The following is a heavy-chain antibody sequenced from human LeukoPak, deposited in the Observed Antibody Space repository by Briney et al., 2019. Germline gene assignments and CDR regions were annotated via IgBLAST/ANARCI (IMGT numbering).Heavy chain of an antibody. CDR1: GASITSSSYC. Sequence: SETLSLTCTVSGASITSSSYCWGWIRQPPGKGQEWIGSICYSGSTYYNASLKSRVTISVDTSRTHFSLKLSSVTAADTAVYYCARSPKIRGVYYYFDYWGQGTLVTVSS. V-gene: IGHV4-39*07. CDR3: ARSPKIRGVYYYFDY. D-gene: IGHD3-10*01. J-gene: IGHJ4*02. CDR2: ICYSGST.